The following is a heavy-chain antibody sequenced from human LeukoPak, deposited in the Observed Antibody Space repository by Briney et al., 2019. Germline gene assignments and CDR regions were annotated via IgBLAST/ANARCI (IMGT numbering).Heavy chain of an antibody. J-gene: IGHJ4*02. V-gene: IGHV4-59*08. Sequence: SETLSLTCTVSGDSISSYSWSWIRQPPGKGLEWIGDIYNSGNTNYNPSLKSRVTMSVSTSKNQFSLSLSSVTAADTAVYYCARGRAVVAATPPYFDYWGQGTLVTVSS. D-gene: IGHD2-15*01. CDR3: ARGRAVVAATPPYFDY. CDR2: IYNSGNT. CDR1: GDSISSYS.